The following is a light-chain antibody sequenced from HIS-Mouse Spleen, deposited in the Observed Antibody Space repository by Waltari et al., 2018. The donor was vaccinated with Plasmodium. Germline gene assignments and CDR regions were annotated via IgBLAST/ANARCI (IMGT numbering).Light chain of an antibody. CDR2: DVS. CDR1: SSHVGGYIY. V-gene: IGLV2-11*01. J-gene: IGLJ1*01. CDR3: CSYAGSYTYV. Sequence: QSALTQPRSVSGSPGQSVTIPCTGSSSHVGGYIYVSWYQQHPGKAPKLMIYDVSKRPSGVPDRFSGSKSGNTASLTISGLQAEDEADYYCCSYAGSYTYVFGTGTKVTVL.